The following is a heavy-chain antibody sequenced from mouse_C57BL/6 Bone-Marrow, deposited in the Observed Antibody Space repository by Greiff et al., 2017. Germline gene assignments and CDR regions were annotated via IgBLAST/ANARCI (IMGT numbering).Heavy chain of an antibody. D-gene: IGHD2-4*01. V-gene: IGHV1-50*01. Sequence: VQLQQPGAELVKPGASVKLSCKASGYTFTSYWMQWVKQRPGQGLEWIGEIDPSDCYTNFNQKFKGKVTLTVDTSSSTASMQLRSLTSEDSAVDDCAHWGLGPPWDFDVWGTGTTVTVSS. CDR1: GYTFTSYW. CDR2: IDPSDCYT. J-gene: IGHJ1*03. CDR3: AHWGLGPPWDFDV.